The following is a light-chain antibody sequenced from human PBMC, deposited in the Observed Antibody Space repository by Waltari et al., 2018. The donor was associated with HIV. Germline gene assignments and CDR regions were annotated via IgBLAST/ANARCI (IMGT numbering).Light chain of an antibody. CDR3: QQSSNWPPGT. Sequence: EVVLTHSPSTLPFFQGDRATLSCRASQNIGNYLAWYQQKPGQAPRLLIYDASTRASGIPARFSGSGSGTDFTLSISSLEPEDVAVYYCQQSSNWPPGTFGQGTRLEI. CDR1: QNIGNY. V-gene: IGKV3-11*01. J-gene: IGKJ5*01. CDR2: DAS.